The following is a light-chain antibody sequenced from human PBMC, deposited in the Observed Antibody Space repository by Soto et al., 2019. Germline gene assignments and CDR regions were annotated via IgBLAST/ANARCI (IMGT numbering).Light chain of an antibody. CDR2: GAS. V-gene: IGKV3-15*01. CDR1: QSVSSN. Sequence: EIVMTQSPATLSVSPGERATLSCRASQSVSSNLAWYQQKPGQASRLLIYGASTRATGIPARFSGSGSGTEFTLTISSLQSEDFAVYYCQQYNSWPLTFGGGTKVDIK. J-gene: IGKJ4*01. CDR3: QQYNSWPLT.